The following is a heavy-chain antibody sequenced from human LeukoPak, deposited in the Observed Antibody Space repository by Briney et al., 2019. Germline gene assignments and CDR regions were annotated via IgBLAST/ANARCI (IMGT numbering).Heavy chain of an antibody. Sequence: GASVKVSCKASGYTFTSYGISWVRQAPGQGLEWMGWISAYNGHTTYSQKVQGRVTMTTDTSRTTASMELGSLRSEDTAVYYCARSLMVYDSFDYWGQGTLVTVSS. J-gene: IGHJ4*02. CDR2: ISAYNGHT. D-gene: IGHD2-8*01. V-gene: IGHV1-18*01. CDR1: GYTFTSYG. CDR3: ARSLMVYDSFDY.